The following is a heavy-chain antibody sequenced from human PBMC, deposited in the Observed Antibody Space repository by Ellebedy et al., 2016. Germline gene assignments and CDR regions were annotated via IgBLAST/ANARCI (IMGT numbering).Heavy chain of an antibody. V-gene: IGHV1-69*10. CDR2: IIPILGIA. Sequence: ASVKVSCKASGGTFSSYAISWVRQAPGQGLEWMGGIIPILGIANYAQKFQGRVTITADKSTSTAYMELSSLRAEDTAVYYCARDAAGYSSGWYYFDYWGQGTLVTVSS. CDR3: ARDAAGYSSGWYYFDY. J-gene: IGHJ4*02. CDR1: GGTFSSYA. D-gene: IGHD6-19*01.